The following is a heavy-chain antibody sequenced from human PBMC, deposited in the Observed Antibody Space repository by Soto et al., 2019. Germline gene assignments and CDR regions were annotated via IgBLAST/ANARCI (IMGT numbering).Heavy chain of an antibody. CDR1: GYTFTSYY. CDR2: IIPLFGTL. D-gene: IGHD3-10*01. Sequence: ASVKVSCKASGYTFTSYYMLRVRQAPGQGLEWMGTIIPLFGTLNYAQKLQGRVTLSADRSTSTAYMELSSLRSDDTAVYYCASGSLYGSGSYPVDYWGQGTLVTVSS. CDR3: ASGSLYGSGSYPVDY. J-gene: IGHJ4*01. V-gene: IGHV1-46*04.